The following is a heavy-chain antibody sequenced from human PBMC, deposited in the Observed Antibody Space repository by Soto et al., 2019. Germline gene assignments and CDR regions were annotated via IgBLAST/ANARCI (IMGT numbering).Heavy chain of an antibody. V-gene: IGHV3-74*01. D-gene: IGHD6-13*01. J-gene: IGHJ6*02. Sequence: LQLSRSACGFRFNRTWAPCARQYKCKRLVWVSRINSDGSSTSYADSVKGQFTISRDNAKNTLYLQMNSLRAEDTAVYYCARGPVYSSSWYGPHYYGMDLWGQVTTVTVS. CDR2: INSDGSST. CDR3: ARGPVYSSSWYGPHYYGMDL. CDR1: GFRFNRTW.